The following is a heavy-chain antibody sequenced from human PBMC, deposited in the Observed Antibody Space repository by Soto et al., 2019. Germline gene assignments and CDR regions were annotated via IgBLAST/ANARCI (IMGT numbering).Heavy chain of an antibody. CDR1: GGSFSGYY. CDR2: INHSGST. J-gene: IGHJ5*02. D-gene: IGHD2-2*01. Sequence: ASETLSLTCAVYGGSFSGYYWSWIRPPPGKGLEWIGEINHSGSTNYNPSLKSRVTISVDTSKNQFSLKLSSVTAADTAVYYCARGRIVVVPAAKYNWFDPWGQGTLVTVSS. CDR3: ARGRIVVVPAAKYNWFDP. V-gene: IGHV4-34*01.